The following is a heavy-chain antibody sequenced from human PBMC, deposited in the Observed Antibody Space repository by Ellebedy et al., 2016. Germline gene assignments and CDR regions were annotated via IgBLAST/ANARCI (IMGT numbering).Heavy chain of an antibody. D-gene: IGHD3-10*01. Sequence: SETLSLXXTVSGGSISSSSYYWGWIRQPPGKGLEWIGSIYYSGSTYYNPSLKSRVTISVDTSKNQFSLKLSSVTAADTAVYYCARAFGVGELSSMDVWGQGTTVTVSS. V-gene: IGHV4-39*07. CDR2: IYYSGST. CDR1: GGSISSSSYY. J-gene: IGHJ6*02. CDR3: ARAFGVGELSSMDV.